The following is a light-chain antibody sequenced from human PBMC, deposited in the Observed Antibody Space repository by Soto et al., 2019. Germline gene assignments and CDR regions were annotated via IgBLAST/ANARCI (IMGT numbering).Light chain of an antibody. V-gene: IGKV1-12*01. Sequence: DIQMTQSPSSVSASVGDRFTRTCRASQGIGDRLAWYQQKPGKVPQLLIYFASTLGSGVPSRFSGSGSGTDFILTINTLQADDFATYYCLHTYSFPRTFGQGTKVDIK. CDR3: LHTYSFPRT. CDR2: FAS. CDR1: QGIGDR. J-gene: IGKJ1*01.